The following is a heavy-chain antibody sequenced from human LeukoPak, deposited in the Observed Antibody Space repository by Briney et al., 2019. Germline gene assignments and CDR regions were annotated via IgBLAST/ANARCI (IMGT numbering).Heavy chain of an antibody. J-gene: IGHJ4*02. CDR3: AKAPYPSRLWATGYYFDY. CDR2: ISGGGGST. Sequence: GGSLRLSCAASGFTFSSYAMSWVRQAPGKGLEWVSAISGGGGSTYYADSVKGRFTISRDNAKNSLYLQMNSLRAEDTALYYCAKAPYPSRLWATGYYFDYWGQGTLVTVSS. CDR1: GFTFSSYA. V-gene: IGHV3-23*01. D-gene: IGHD4/OR15-4a*01.